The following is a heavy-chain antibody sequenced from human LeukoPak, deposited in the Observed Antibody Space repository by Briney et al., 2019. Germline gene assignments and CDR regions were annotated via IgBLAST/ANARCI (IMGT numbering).Heavy chain of an antibody. Sequence: PSETLSLTCTVSGGSISSGSYYWSWIRQPAGKGLEWIGRIYTRGSTNYNPSLKGRVTISVDTSKNQFSLKLISVTAADTAVYYCANLASIAARGHAFDIWGQGTMVTVSS. V-gene: IGHV4-61*02. D-gene: IGHD6-6*01. CDR1: GGSISSGSYY. CDR2: IYTRGST. J-gene: IGHJ3*02. CDR3: ANLASIAARGHAFDI.